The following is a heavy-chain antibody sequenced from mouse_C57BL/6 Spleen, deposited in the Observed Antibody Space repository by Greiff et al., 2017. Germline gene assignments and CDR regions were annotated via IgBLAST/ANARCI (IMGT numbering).Heavy chain of an antibody. CDR3: AGTGTRYFDV. CDR1: GYTFPSYW. V-gene: IGHV1-55*01. CDR2: IYPGSGST. Sequence: QVQLQQPGAELVKPGASVKMSCKASGYTFPSYWLTWVKQRPGQGLEWIGDIYPGSGSTNYNEKFKSKATLTVDTSSSTAYMQLSSLTSEDSAVYYCAGTGTRYFDVWGTGTTVTVSS. J-gene: IGHJ1*03. D-gene: IGHD4-1*01.